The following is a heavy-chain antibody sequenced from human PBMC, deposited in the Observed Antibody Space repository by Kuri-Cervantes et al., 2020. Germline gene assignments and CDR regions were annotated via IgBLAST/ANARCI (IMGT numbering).Heavy chain of an antibody. D-gene: IGHD5-18*01. Sequence: GESLKISCAASGFTFDDYAMHWVRQAPGKGLEWVSGINLAGDRYYAESVKGRFTISRADAENSLYLQMNSLGAGDTAVYFCARAEEGGYTYGLNAYNYYMDVWGKGATVTVSS. CDR3: ARAEEGGYTYGLNAYNYYMDV. CDR1: GFTFDDYA. J-gene: IGHJ6*03. V-gene: IGHV3-13*01. CDR2: INLAGDR.